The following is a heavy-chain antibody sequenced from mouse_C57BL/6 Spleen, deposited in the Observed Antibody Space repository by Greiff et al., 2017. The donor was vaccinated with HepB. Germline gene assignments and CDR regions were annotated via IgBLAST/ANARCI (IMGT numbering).Heavy chain of an antibody. CDR2: ISDGGSYT. CDR3: ARDPRGWYFDV. J-gene: IGHJ1*03. Sequence: EVHLVESGGGLVKPGGSLKLSCAASGFTFSSYAMSWVRQTPEKRLEWVATISDGGSYTYYPDNVKGRFTISRDNAKNNLYLQMSHLKSEDTAMYYCARDPRGWYFDVWGTGTTVTVSS. CDR1: GFTFSSYA. V-gene: IGHV5-4*01.